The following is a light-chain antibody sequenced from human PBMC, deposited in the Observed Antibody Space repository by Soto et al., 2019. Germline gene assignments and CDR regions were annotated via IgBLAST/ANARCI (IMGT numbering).Light chain of an antibody. CDR1: QSVSSW. V-gene: IGKV1-5*03. CDR2: KAS. CDR3: QQYNSYPYT. J-gene: IGKJ2*01. Sequence: DIQMTQSPSTLSASVGDRVTITCRASQSVSSWLAWYQQKPGKAPKLLIYKASNLESGVPSRFSSSGSGTEFTLTISSLQPDDFATYSCQQYNSYPYTFGQGTKLEIK.